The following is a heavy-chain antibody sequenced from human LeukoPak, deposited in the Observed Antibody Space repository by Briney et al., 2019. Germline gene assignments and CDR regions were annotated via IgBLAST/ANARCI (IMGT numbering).Heavy chain of an antibody. D-gene: IGHD3-22*01. CDR2: IYYSGST. V-gene: IGHV4-34*01. CDR1: GGSFSGYY. J-gene: IGHJ5*02. Sequence: SETLSLTCAVYGGSFSGYYWGWIRQPPGKGLEWIGSIYYSGSTYYNPSLKSRVTISVDTSKSQFSLKLSSVTAADTAVYYCARVVSLDYYDSTTTGDWFDPWGQGTLVTVSS. CDR3: ARVVSLDYYDSTTTGDWFDP.